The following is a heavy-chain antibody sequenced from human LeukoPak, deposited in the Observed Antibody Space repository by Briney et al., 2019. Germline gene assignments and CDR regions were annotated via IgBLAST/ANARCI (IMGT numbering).Heavy chain of an antibody. V-gene: IGHV4-39*01. CDR3: ARHGYSSGWHPVGYYFDY. J-gene: IGHJ4*02. Sequence: PSETLSLTCTVSGGSISSSSYYWGWIRQPPGKGLEWIGSIYYSGSTYYNPSLESRVTISVDTSKNQFSLKLSSVTAADTAAYYCARHGYSSGWHPVGYYFDYWGQGTLVTVSS. CDR2: IYYSGST. D-gene: IGHD6-19*01. CDR1: GGSISSSSYY.